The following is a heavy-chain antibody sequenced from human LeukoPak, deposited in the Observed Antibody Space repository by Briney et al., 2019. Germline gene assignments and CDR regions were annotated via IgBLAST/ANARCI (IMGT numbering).Heavy chain of an antibody. Sequence: ASVKVSCKASGCTFTSYGISWVRQAPGQGLEWMGWISAYNGNTNYAQKLQGRVTMTTDTSTSTAYMELRSLRSDDTAVCYCARDLTGITILYGMDVWGQGTTVTVSS. J-gene: IGHJ6*02. CDR3: ARDLTGITILYGMDV. V-gene: IGHV1-18*01. CDR2: ISAYNGNT. CDR1: GCTFTSYG. D-gene: IGHD1-14*01.